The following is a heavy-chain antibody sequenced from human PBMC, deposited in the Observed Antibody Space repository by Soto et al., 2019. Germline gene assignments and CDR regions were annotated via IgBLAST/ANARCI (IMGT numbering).Heavy chain of an antibody. J-gene: IGHJ4*02. D-gene: IGHD3-22*01. Sequence: EVQLVESGGGLIQPGGSLRVSCAASGFTVSRSYMSWVRQAPGKGLEWVSVIYSGGSTNYADSVKGRFTISRDNSKNTLYLQMNSLRVEDTAVYYCARDTYYYDSSGQHYWGQGTLVTVSS. CDR1: GFTVSRSY. CDR3: ARDTYYYDSSGQHY. V-gene: IGHV3-53*01. CDR2: IYSGGST.